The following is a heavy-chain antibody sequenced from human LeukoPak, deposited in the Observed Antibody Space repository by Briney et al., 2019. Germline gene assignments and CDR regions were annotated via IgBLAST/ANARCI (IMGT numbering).Heavy chain of an antibody. D-gene: IGHD2-2*01. Sequence: SETLSLTCTVSGYSISSGYYWVWIRQPPGKGLEWIGSIYRSGSTNYNPSLKSRVTISVDTSKNQFSLKVNSVTAADTAVYYCARGDCGSTICYSPMDVWGKGTTVTVSS. V-gene: IGHV4-38-2*02. CDR3: ARGDCGSTICYSPMDV. CDR1: GYSISSGYY. J-gene: IGHJ6*03. CDR2: IYRSGST.